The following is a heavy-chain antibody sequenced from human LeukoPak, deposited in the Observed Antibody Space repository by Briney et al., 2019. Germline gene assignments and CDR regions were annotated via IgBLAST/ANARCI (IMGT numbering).Heavy chain of an antibody. D-gene: IGHD3-10*01. J-gene: IGHJ4*02. V-gene: IGHV4-34*01. CDR3: ARGPVYGSGSYRMSYDY. CDR2: INHSGST. CDR1: GGSFSGYY. Sequence: SETLSLTCAVYGGSFSGYYWSWIRQPPGKGLEWIGGINHSGSTNYNPSLKSRVTISVDTSKNQFSLKLSSVTAADTAVYYCARGPVYGSGSYRMSYDYWGQGTLVTVSS.